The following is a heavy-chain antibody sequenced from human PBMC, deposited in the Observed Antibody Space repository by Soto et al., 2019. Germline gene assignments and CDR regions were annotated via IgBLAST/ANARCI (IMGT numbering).Heavy chain of an antibody. D-gene: IGHD2-2*01. CDR2: IYYSGST. CDR3: ARVECSSTSCYEVYYFDY. J-gene: IGHJ4*02. Sequence: SETLSLTCTVSGGSISSGGYYWSWIRQHPGKGLEWIGYIYYSGSTYYNPSLKSRVTISVDTSKNQFSLKLSSVTAADTAVYYCARVECSSTSCYEVYYFDYWGQGTLVTVSS. V-gene: IGHV4-31*03. CDR1: GGSISSGGYY.